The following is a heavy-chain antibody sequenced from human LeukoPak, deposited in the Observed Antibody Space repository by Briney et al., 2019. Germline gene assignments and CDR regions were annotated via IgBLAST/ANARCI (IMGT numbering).Heavy chain of an antibody. V-gene: IGHV1-2*07. D-gene: IGHD2-15*01. Sequence: ASVKVSCKASGYTFTGYYLHWVRQAPGQGLEWMGWINPNSGATNYARKFQGRGTMNRDTSISAAYMELSSLRSDDTAVYYCARDLGYCSGGSCRIFDYWGQGTLVTVSS. J-gene: IGHJ4*02. CDR2: INPNSGAT. CDR3: ARDLGYCSGGSCRIFDY. CDR1: GYTFTGYY.